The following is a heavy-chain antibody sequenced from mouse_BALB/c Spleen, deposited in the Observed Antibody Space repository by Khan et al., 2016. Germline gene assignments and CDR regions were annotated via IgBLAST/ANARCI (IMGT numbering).Heavy chain of an antibody. CDR3: VRHSYGSNWYFDV. D-gene: IGHD1-1*01. J-gene: IGHJ1*01. V-gene: IGHV10-1*02. Sequence: EVQLVESGGGLVQPKGSLKLSCAASGFTFNTYAMNWVRQAPGKGLEWVARIRSKSNNYATYYADSVKDRFTISRDDSQSMLYLQMNNLKTEDTAMYDSVRHSYGSNWYFDVWGAGTTVTVSS. CDR2: IRSKSNNYAT. CDR1: GFTFNTYA.